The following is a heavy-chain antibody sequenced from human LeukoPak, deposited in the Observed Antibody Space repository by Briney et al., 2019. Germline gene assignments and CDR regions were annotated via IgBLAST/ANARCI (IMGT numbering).Heavy chain of an antibody. CDR2: ISSSGSTI. D-gene: IGHD3-3*01. CDR1: GFTFSDYY. Sequence: GGSLRLSCAASGFTFSDYYMSWIRQAPGKGLEWVSYISSSGSTIYYADSVKGRFTISRDNAKNSLYLQMNSLRAEDTAVYYCARADSPSPHYDFWSGYYTGLDYFDYWGQGTLVTVSS. J-gene: IGHJ4*02. V-gene: IGHV3-11*01. CDR3: ARADSPSPHYDFWSGYYTGLDYFDY.